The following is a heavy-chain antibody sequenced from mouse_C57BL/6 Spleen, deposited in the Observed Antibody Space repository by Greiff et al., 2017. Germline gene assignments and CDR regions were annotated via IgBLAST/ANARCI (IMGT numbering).Heavy chain of an antibody. Sequence: EVQLQESGPGLVKPSQSLSLTCSVTGYSITSGYYWNWIRQSPGNKLEWMGYISYDGSNNYNPSLKNRISITRDTSKNQFFLKLNSVTTEDTATYYCASSYGSSPSWFAYWGQGTLVTVSA. J-gene: IGHJ3*01. CDR1: GYSITSGYY. CDR3: ASSYGSSPSWFAY. CDR2: ISYDGSN. V-gene: IGHV3-6*01. D-gene: IGHD1-1*01.